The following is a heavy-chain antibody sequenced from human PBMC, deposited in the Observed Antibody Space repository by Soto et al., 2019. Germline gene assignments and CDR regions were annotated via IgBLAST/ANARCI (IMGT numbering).Heavy chain of an antibody. J-gene: IGHJ5*02. V-gene: IGHV1-18*01. CDR2: ISAYNGNT. D-gene: IGHD5-18*01. Sequence: GASVKVSCKASGYTFTSYGISWVRQAPGQGLEWMGWISAYNGNTNYAQKLQGRVTMTTDTSTSTAYMELRSLRSDDTAVYYCATNRGIQLWDTDWWFDPWGQGTLVTVSS. CDR3: ATNRGIQLWDTDWWFDP. CDR1: GYTFTSYG.